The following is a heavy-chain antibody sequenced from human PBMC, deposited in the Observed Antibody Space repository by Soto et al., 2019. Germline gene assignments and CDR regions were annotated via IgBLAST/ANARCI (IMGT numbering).Heavy chain of an antibody. CDR2: IFYNGGT. V-gene: IGHV4-61*03. J-gene: IGHJ4*02. CDR3: ARGAHGPRRFYFDT. D-gene: IGHD2-8*01. CDR1: GGSVNSGGYY. Sequence: PSETLSLTCTVSGGSVNSGGYYWSWIRQPPGKGLEWIGFIFYNGGTSYNPSLGSRVTISADTSKTLFSLNLNFVTVADTAVYYCARGAHGPRRFYFDTWGQGTLVTVSS.